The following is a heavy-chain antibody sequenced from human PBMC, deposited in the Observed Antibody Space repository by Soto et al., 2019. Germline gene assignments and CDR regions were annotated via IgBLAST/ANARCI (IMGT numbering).Heavy chain of an antibody. CDR3: AYSSTPFDY. J-gene: IGHJ4*02. CDR2: MDSTSSYI. CDR1: GFSFSTYS. V-gene: IGHV3-21*04. D-gene: IGHD6-13*01. Sequence: GGSLSLSCAASGFSFSTYSMNWLRQAPGKGLEWVSSMDSTSSYIYYADSLKGRFTISRDNAKNSLYLQMNSLRAEDTAVYYCAYSSTPFDYWGQGTLVTVSS.